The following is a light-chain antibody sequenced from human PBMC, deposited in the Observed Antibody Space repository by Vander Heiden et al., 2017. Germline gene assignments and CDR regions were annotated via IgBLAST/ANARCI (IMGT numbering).Light chain of an antibody. Sequence: DIQMTQSPSAMSASVGDRVTITCRASQGISNYLVLFQQKPGKDPKRLLYSTSSLQSGVPSRFSGSGSGTEFTLTISSLQPEDFATYYCLQHNSYPYTFGQGTKLEIK. J-gene: IGKJ2*01. CDR3: LQHNSYPYT. CDR1: QGISNY. V-gene: IGKV1-17*03. CDR2: STS.